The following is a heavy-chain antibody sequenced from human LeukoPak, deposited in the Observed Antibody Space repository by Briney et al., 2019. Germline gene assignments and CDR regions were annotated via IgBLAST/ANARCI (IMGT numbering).Heavy chain of an antibody. Sequence: GGSLRLSCEASGFAFSAYIMNWVRQAPGKGLEWVASIGSSGNYIYYADSMKGRFTISRDNAKNSLYLQMNSLRAEDTAVYYCARLSPNYDFWEGNWFDPWGQGTLVTVSS. V-gene: IGHV3-21*01. CDR2: IGSSGNYI. J-gene: IGHJ5*02. CDR1: GFAFSAYI. D-gene: IGHD3-3*01. CDR3: ARLSPNYDFWEGNWFDP.